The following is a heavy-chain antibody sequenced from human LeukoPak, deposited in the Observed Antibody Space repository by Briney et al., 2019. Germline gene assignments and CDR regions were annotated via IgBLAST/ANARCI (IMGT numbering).Heavy chain of an antibody. D-gene: IGHD1-26*01. CDR1: GFTFSNAW. CDR3: AKGSLGGSYYLPYYYYGMDV. V-gene: IGHV3-15*01. CDR2: IKSKTDGRTT. J-gene: IGHJ6*02. Sequence: GGSLRLSCAASGFTFSNAWVSWVRQAPGKGLEWVGRIKSKTDGRTTDYAAPVKGRFTISRDDSKNTLYLQMNSLRAEDTAVYYCAKGSLGGSYYLPYYYYGMDVWGQGTTVTVSS.